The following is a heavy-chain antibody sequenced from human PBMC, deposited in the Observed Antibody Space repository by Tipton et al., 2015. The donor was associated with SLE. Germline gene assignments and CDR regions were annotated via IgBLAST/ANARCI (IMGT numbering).Heavy chain of an antibody. CDR2: IYTSGST. Sequence: TLSLTCTVSGGSISSSNHYWGWIRQPPGKGLEWIGRIYTSGSTNYNPSLKSRVTISVDTSKNQFSLKLSSVTAADTAVYYCARMGDDCSSTSCYYYMDVWGKGTTVTVSS. CDR1: GGSISSSNHY. D-gene: IGHD2-2*01. CDR3: ARMGDDCSSTSCYYYMDV. J-gene: IGHJ6*03. V-gene: IGHV4-61*02.